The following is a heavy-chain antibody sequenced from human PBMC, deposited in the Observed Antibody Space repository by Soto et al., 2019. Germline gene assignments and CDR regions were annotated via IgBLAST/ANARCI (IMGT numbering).Heavy chain of an antibody. D-gene: IGHD2-2*01. J-gene: IGHJ5*02. CDR3: ARRGAEDQLLLHNWFDP. V-gene: IGHV4-31*03. CDR1: GGSISSGGYY. CDR2: IYYSGST. Sequence: QVQLQESGPGLVKPSQTLSLTCTVSGGSISSGGYYWSWIRQHPGKGLEWIGYIYYSGSTYYNPSLKSRVTISVDTSKNQFSLKLSSVTAADTAVYYCARRGAEDQLLLHNWFDPWGQGTLVTVSS.